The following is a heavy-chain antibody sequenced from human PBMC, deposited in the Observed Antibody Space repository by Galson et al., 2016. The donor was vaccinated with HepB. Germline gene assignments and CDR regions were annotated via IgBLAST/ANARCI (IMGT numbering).Heavy chain of an antibody. CDR2: IYSADTGGTT. J-gene: IGHJ6*02. CDR3: ARAYDFWSGRYYYAMDV. CDR1: GFTVSRNY. D-gene: IGHD3-3*01. V-gene: IGHV3-53*04. Sequence: SLRLSCAASGFTVSRNYMTWVRQAPGKRLEWVSVIYSADTGGTTYYADSVKARFTISRHNSKNTLYLQMNSLRHEDTAVYYCARAYDFWSGRYYYAMDVWGQGTTVTVS.